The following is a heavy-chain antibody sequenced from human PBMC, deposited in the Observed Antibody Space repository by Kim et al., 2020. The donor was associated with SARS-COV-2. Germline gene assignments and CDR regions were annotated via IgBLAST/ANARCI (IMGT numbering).Heavy chain of an antibody. D-gene: IGHD3-22*01. Sequence: TPSLKSRVTLSVDTSKNQFSLKLSSVTAADTAVYYCAQYYDSSGYYFFDYWGQGTLVTVSS. V-gene: IGHV4-39*01. CDR3: AQYYDSSGYYFFDY. J-gene: IGHJ4*02.